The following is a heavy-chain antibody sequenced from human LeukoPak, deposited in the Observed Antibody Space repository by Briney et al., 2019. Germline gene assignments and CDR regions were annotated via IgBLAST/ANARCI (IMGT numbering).Heavy chain of an antibody. D-gene: IGHD2-15*01. CDR1: GGSISSYY. CDR3: ARESYCSGGSCYEEGAFDI. V-gene: IGHV4-59*01. CDR2: IYYSGST. Sequence: SETLSLTCTVSGGSISSYYWSWIRQPPGKGLEWIGYIYYSGSTNYNPSLKSRVTIPVDTSKNQFSLKLSSVTAADTAVYYCARESYCSGGSCYEEGAFDIWGQGTMVTVSS. J-gene: IGHJ3*02.